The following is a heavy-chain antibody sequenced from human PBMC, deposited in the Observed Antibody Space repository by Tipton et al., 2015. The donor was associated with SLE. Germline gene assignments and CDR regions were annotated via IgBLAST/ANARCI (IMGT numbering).Heavy chain of an antibody. V-gene: IGHV4-59*01. Sequence: TLSLTCTVSGGSISSYYWSWIRQPQGKGLAWIGIIYYSGSANYNPSLKSQVPISVATSKNQFSLKLSSGTAADTAVYYCARDPRYIVVEDCFDPWGQGTRGTVSS. J-gene: IGHJ5*02. CDR3: ARDPRYIVVEDCFDP. D-gene: IGHD2-2*01. CDR1: GGSISSYY. CDR2: IYYSGSA.